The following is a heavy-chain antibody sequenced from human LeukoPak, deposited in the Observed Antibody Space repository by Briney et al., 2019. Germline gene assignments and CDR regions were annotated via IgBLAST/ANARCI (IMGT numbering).Heavy chain of an antibody. CDR2: ISAYDGNT. CDR3: ARDKVIASAGTPNWFDP. J-gene: IGHJ5*02. Sequence: GASVKVSCKASGYTFNSYVISWVRQAPGQGLEWMGWISAYDGNTNYAQKFQGRVTMTTDTSTSTAYMELRSLRSDDTAVYYCARDKVIASAGTPNWFDPWGQGTLVTVS. CDR1: GYTFNSYV. D-gene: IGHD6-13*01. V-gene: IGHV1-18*01.